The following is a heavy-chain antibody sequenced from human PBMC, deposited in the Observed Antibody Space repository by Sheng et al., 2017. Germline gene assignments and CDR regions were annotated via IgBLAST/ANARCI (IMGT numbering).Heavy chain of an antibody. D-gene: IGHD6-13*01. CDR1: GFTFSNYW. CDR3: ARIGYSSSCFDY. V-gene: IGHV3-7*01. CDR2: IKQDGSEK. Sequence: EVQLVESGGGLVQRGGSLRLSCAASGFTFSNYWMSWVRQAPGKGLEWVANIKQDGSEKVYVDSVRGRFTISRDNAKNSLYLQMNSLRAEDTAVYYCARIGYSSSCFDYWGQGTLVTVSS. J-gene: IGHJ4*02.